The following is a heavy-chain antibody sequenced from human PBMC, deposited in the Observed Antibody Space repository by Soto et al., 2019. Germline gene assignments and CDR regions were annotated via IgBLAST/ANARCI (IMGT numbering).Heavy chain of an antibody. CDR2: ISYDGSNK. J-gene: IGHJ6*02. Sequence: QVQLVESGGGVVQPGRSLRLSCAASGFTFSSYAMHWVRQAPGKGLEWLAVISYDGSNKYYADSVKGRFTISRDNSKNTLYLQMNSLRAEDTAVYYCARDLIARQSYYYYYCGMDVWGQGTTVTVSS. D-gene: IGHD3-16*02. CDR1: GFTFSSYA. V-gene: IGHV3-30-3*01. CDR3: ARDLIARQSYYYYYCGMDV.